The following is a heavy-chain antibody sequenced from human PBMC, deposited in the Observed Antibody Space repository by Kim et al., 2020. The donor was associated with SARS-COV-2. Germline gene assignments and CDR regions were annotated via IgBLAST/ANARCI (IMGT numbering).Heavy chain of an antibody. Sequence: SETLSLTCTVSGGSISSSSYYWGWIRQPPGKGLEWIGSIYYSGSTYYNPSLKSRVTISVDTSKNQFSLKLSSVTAADTAVYYCARRGGYGVDYWGQGTLVTVSS. D-gene: IGHD5-18*01. CDR1: GGSISSSSYY. V-gene: IGHV4-39*01. J-gene: IGHJ4*02. CDR2: IYYSGST. CDR3: ARRGGYGVDY.